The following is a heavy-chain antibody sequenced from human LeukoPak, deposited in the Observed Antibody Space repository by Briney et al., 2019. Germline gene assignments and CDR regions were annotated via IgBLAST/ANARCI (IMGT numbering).Heavy chain of an antibody. V-gene: IGHV3-23*01. Sequence: GGSLRLSCAASGFTFSSCAMSWVRQAPGKGLEWVSAISGSGGRPYYADSVKGRFTISRDNSKNTLYLQMNSLRAEDTAVYYCAKKRTDVSGSHYFDWWGQGTLVTVSS. D-gene: IGHD2-15*01. CDR1: GFTFSSCA. CDR2: ISGSGGRP. CDR3: AKKRTDVSGSHYFDW. J-gene: IGHJ4*02.